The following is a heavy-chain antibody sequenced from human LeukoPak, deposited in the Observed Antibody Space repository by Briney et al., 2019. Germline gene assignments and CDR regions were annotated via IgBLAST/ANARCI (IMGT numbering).Heavy chain of an antibody. D-gene: IGHD3-3*01. CDR2: IIPILGIA. CDR3: QRITIFGVIIDFDY. J-gene: IGHJ4*02. V-gene: IGHV1-69*04. Sequence: SVKVSCKASGGTFSSYAISWVRQAPGQGLEWMGRIIPILGIANYAQKFQGRVTITADKSTSTAYMELSSLRSEDTAVYYCQRITIFGVIIDFDYWGQGSLVTVSS. CDR1: GGTFSSYA.